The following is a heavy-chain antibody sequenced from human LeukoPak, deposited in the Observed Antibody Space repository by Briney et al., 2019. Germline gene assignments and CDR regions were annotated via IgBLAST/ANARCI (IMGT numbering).Heavy chain of an antibody. J-gene: IGHJ4*02. CDR2: IYPGDSDT. D-gene: IGHD6-19*01. CDR1: GYSFSTHW. Sequence: GEALKISCKGSGYSFSTHWIGWVRQVPGKGLEWMGIIYPGDSDTRESPSFQGQVTMSADRSISTAYLQWSSLKVSDSAMYYCARLVGGVAGMGAFFDLWGQGTLVTVSS. V-gene: IGHV5-51*01. CDR3: ARLVGGVAGMGAFFDL.